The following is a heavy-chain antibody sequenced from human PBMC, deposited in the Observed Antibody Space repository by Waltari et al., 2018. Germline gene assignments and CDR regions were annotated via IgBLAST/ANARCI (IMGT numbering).Heavy chain of an antibody. Sequence: QVQLVQSGAEVKKPGSSVKVSCKASGGTFSSYAISWVRQAPGQGLEWMGRIIPIFGTANYAQKFKGRVTITADKPTSTAYMGLSSLRSEDTAVYYCARGSGSSSWDPWGFWFDPWGQGTLVTVSS. CDR1: GGTFSSYA. J-gene: IGHJ5*02. V-gene: IGHV1-69*08. CDR2: IIPIFGTA. D-gene: IGHD6-13*01. CDR3: ARGSGSSSWDPWGFWFDP.